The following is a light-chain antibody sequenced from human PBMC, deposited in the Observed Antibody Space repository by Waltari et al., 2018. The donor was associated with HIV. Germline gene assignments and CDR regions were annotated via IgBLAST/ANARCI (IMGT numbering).Light chain of an antibody. J-gene: IGLJ2*01. Sequence: QSALAQPPSASGSAGQSVTIPCTGTSSDVGAYTYVSWYQQHPGKSPKLIIYDVTKRPSGVPDRFSGSKSGNTASLTVSGLQGEDEADYYCSSYADSDTPVVFGGGTKLTVL. CDR3: SSYADSDTPVV. CDR1: SSDVGAYTY. V-gene: IGLV2-8*01. CDR2: DVT.